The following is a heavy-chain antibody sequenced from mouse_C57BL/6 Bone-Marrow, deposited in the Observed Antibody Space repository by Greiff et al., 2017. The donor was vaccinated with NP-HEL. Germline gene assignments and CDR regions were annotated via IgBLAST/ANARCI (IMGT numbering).Heavy chain of an antibody. CDR1: GFTFNTYA. CDR3: VRGSIYYYGPNWYFDV. V-gene: IGHV10-3*01. Sequence: EVQLQQSGGGLVQPKGSLKLSCAASGFTFNTYAMHWVRQAPGKGLEWVARIRSKSSNYATYYADSVKDRFTISRDDSQSMLYLQMNNLKTEDTAMYYCVRGSIYYYGPNWYFDVWGTGTTVTVSS. J-gene: IGHJ1*03. D-gene: IGHD1-1*01. CDR2: IRSKSSNYAT.